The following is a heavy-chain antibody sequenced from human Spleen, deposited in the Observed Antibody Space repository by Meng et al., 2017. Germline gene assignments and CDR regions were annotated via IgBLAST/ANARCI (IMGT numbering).Heavy chain of an antibody. CDR1: GGTFSSYG. D-gene: IGHD1-26*01. V-gene: IGHV1-69*05. J-gene: IGHJ4*02. CDR3: ARGYQWAWWELPGGEVDLDY. CDR2: VSPKFGTT. Sequence: SVKVSCKASGGTFSSYGISWVRQAPGQGLEWMGGVSPKFGTTHYAQKFQGRVTINMDESTTTVYMDLRSLRSDDTAVYYCARGYQWAWWELPGGEVDLDYWGQGTLVTVSS.